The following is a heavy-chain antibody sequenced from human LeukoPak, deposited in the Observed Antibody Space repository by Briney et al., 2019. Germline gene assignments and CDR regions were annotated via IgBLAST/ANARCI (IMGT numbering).Heavy chain of an antibody. CDR2: IYPGDSDT. D-gene: IGHD3-9*01. Sequence: GESLKISCKDSGYSFTSYWIGWVRQMPGKGLEWMGIIYPGDSDTRYSPSFQGQVTISADKSISTAYLQWSSLKASDTAMYYCARLNYDILTGPYYFDYWGQGTLVTVSS. V-gene: IGHV5-51*01. CDR3: ARLNYDILTGPYYFDY. J-gene: IGHJ4*02. CDR1: GYSFTSYW.